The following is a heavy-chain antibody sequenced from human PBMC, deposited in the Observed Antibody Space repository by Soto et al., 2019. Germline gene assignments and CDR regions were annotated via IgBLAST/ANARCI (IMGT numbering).Heavy chain of an antibody. CDR3: ARGGLAAAGPVYNWFDP. D-gene: IGHD6-13*01. Sequence: QVQLVQSGAEVKKPGSSVKVSCKASGGTFSSYAISWVRQAPGQGLEWMGGIIPIFGTANYAQKFQGRVTITADKSTSTAYMELSSLRSEDTAVYYCARGGLAAAGPVYNWFDPWGQGTLVTVSS. V-gene: IGHV1-69*06. J-gene: IGHJ5*02. CDR1: GGTFSSYA. CDR2: IIPIFGTA.